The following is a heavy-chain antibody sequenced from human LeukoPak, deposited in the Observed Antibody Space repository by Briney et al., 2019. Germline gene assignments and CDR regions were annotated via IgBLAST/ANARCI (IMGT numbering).Heavy chain of an antibody. CDR2: INPNSGGT. D-gene: IGHD3-9*01. Sequence: GASVKVSRKASGYTFTGYYMHWVRQAPGQGIEWMGWINPNSGGTNYAQKFQGRVTMTRDTSISTAYMELSRLRSDDTAVDDCARDGVFDWIDYWGQGTLVTVSS. CDR3: ARDGVFDWIDY. J-gene: IGHJ4*02. CDR1: GYTFTGYY. V-gene: IGHV1-2*02.